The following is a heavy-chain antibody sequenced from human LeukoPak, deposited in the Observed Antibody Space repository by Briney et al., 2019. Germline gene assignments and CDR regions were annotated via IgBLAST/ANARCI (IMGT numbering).Heavy chain of an antibody. V-gene: IGHV4-39*01. J-gene: IGHJ6*02. D-gene: IGHD4-23*01. CDR1: GGSISSSSYY. Sequence: SETLSLTCTVSGGSISSSSYYWGWIRQPPGKGLEWIGCIYYSGSTYYNPSLKIRLTIPVDTSKNQFSLKLHSVTAADTAVYYCARHENGGNSYGPGHGMDVWGQGTTVTVSS. CDR2: IYYSGST. CDR3: ARHENGGNSYGPGHGMDV.